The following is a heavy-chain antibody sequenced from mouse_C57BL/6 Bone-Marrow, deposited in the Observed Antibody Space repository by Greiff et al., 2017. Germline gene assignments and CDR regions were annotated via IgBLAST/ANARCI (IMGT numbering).Heavy chain of an antibody. CDR3: ARKDYGSPWFAY. Sequence: VQLQQSGAELARPGASVKLPCKASGYTFTSYGISWVKQRTGQGLEWIGEIYPRSGNTYYNEKFKGKATLTADKSSSTAYMELRSLTSEDSAVYFCARKDYGSPWFAYWGQGTLVTVSA. J-gene: IGHJ3*01. CDR2: IYPRSGNT. D-gene: IGHD1-1*01. CDR1: GYTFTSYG. V-gene: IGHV1-81*01.